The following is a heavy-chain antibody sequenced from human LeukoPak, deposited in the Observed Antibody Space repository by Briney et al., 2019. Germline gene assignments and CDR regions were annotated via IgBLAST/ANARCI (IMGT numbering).Heavy chain of an antibody. CDR1: GFTFSSYA. J-gene: IGHJ4*02. V-gene: IGHV3-23*01. Sequence: GRSLSLSCAASGFTFSSYAMSWGRQAPGNGLEWVSGISGSGGSTNYADSVTGRFAFPRDNSKDTLYLQMSSLRAEDTAVYYCAKDRVFIVTGYQDYWGQGTLVTVSS. CDR3: AKDRVFIVTGYQDY. CDR2: ISGSGGST. D-gene: IGHD3-9*01.